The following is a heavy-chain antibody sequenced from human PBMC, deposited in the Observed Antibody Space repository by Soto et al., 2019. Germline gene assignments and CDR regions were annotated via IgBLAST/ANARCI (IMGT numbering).Heavy chain of an antibody. CDR1: GGSISSGGYY. CDR3: ARSIAAAYWYFYL. Sequence: QVQLQESGPGLVKPSQTLSLTCTVSGGSISSGGYYWSWIRQHPGKGLEWLGYIYYSGRTYYNPSLKSRVTISVDTSKNQFSLKLSSVTAADTAVYYCARSIAAAYWYFYLWGRGTLVTVSS. CDR2: IYYSGRT. J-gene: IGHJ2*01. V-gene: IGHV4-31*03. D-gene: IGHD6-13*01.